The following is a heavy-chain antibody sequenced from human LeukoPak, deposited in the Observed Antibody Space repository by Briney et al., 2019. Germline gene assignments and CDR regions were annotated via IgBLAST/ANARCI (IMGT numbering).Heavy chain of an antibody. CDR1: GFTFSSYE. CDR3: ARAGYSMDTEYFQH. D-gene: IGHD5-18*01. J-gene: IGHJ1*01. Sequence: GGSLRLSCAVSGFTFSSYEMNWVRQAPGKGLEWGSYISNSGTAIYYADSVKGRFTISRDNAKSSLYLQMNSLRAEDTAVYYCARAGYSMDTEYFQHWGQGTLVTVSS. V-gene: IGHV3-48*03. CDR2: ISNSGTAI.